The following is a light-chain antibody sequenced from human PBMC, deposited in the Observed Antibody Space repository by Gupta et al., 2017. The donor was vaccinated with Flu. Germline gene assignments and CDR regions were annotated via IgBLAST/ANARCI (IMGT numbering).Light chain of an antibody. CDR3: QAGGSGTCG. V-gene: IGLV3-1*01. J-gene: IGLJ2*01. Sequence: SFELPQPPSVSVSPGQTATITCSGTGHELGDIYVSWYQQKPGQSPVLVIYQDFPRPSGIPDRCSVSNSVDAATLSISETEAGDEDDYDCQAGGSGTCGFGGGTRLTVL. CDR1: ELGDIY. CDR2: QDF.